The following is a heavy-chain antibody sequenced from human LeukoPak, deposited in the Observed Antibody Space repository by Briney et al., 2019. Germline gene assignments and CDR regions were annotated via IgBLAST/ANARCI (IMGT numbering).Heavy chain of an antibody. CDR1: GGSFSGYY. J-gene: IGHJ2*01. D-gene: IGHD1-26*01. V-gene: IGHV4-59*01. Sequence: SETLSLTCAVYGGSFSGYYWNWIRQPPGKGLEWIGSIYYSGSTNYNPSLKSRVTISLDTSKNKFSLKLRSVTAADTAVYYCARRGANSGSYSHFDLWGRGTLVTVSS. CDR3: ARRGANSGSYSHFDL. CDR2: IYYSGST.